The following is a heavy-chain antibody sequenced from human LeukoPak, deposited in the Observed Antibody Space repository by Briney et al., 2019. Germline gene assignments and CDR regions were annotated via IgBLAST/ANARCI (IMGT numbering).Heavy chain of an antibody. CDR3: AEWGNTGGTAAGDY. V-gene: IGHV3-23*01. CDR2: ISGSGGST. D-gene: IGHD6-13*01. Sequence: PGGSLRLSCAASGFTFSSYAMSWVRQAPGKGLEWVSAISGSGGSTYYADSAKGRFTISRDNSKNTLYLQMNSLRAEDTAVYYCAEWGNTGGTAAGDYWGQGTLVTVSS. J-gene: IGHJ4*02. CDR1: GFTFSSYA.